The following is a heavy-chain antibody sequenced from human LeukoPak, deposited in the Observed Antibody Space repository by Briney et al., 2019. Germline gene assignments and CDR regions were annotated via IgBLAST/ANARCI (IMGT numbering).Heavy chain of an antibody. CDR1: GFTLSNYG. V-gene: IGHV3-30*02. D-gene: IGHD6-13*01. Sequence: GGSLRLSCAASGFTLSNYGMHWVRQAPGKGLEWVAFIGHDQSNKYYADSVKGRFTISRDNFKNTLYLQMNSLRAEDTAVYYCAKGPYSSPGGLFDYWGQGTLVTVSS. CDR2: IGHDQSNK. CDR3: AKGPYSSPGGLFDY. J-gene: IGHJ4*02.